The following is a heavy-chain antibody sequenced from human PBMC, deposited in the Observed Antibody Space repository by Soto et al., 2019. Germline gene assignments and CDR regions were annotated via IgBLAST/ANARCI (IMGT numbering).Heavy chain of an antibody. CDR1: GFTFDDHA. D-gene: IGHD3-22*01. CDR3: ANTPMSDSSRYLVQH. Sequence: PGGSLRLSCAASGFTFDDHAMHWVRQAPGKGLEWVSGISWNSGSIGYADSVKGRFTISRDNAKNSLYLQMNSLRAEDTAVYYCANTPMSDSSRYLVQHWGQGTLVTVSS. J-gene: IGHJ1*01. V-gene: IGHV3-9*01. CDR2: ISWNSGSI.